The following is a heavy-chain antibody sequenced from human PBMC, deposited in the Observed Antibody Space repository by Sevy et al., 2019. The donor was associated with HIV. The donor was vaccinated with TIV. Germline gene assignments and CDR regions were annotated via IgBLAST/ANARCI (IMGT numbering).Heavy chain of an antibody. D-gene: IGHD6-19*01. V-gene: IGHV4-4*07. CDR1: GGSISSYY. J-gene: IGHJ6*02. CDR2: IYTSGST. Sequence: SETLSLTCTVSGGSISSYYWSWIRQPAGKGLEWIGRIYTSGSTNYNPSLKSGVTMSVDTSKNQFSLKLSSVTAADTAVYYCARGPYSSGLYYYYGMDVWGQGTTVTVSS. CDR3: ARGPYSSGLYYYYGMDV.